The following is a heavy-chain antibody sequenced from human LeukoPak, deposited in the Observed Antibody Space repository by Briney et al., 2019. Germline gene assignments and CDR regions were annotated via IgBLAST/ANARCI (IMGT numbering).Heavy chain of an antibody. CDR1: GGSFSGYY. CDR2: INHSGST. V-gene: IGHV4-34*01. J-gene: IGHJ4*02. Sequence: TSSETLSLTCAVYGGSFSGYYWSWIRQPPGKGLEWIGEINHSGSTNYNPSLKSRVTISVDTSKNQFSLKLSSVTAADTAVYYCARGTNFAFYDFWSGTRTFDYWGQGTLVTVSS. CDR3: ARGTNFAFYDFWSGTRTFDY. D-gene: IGHD3-3*01.